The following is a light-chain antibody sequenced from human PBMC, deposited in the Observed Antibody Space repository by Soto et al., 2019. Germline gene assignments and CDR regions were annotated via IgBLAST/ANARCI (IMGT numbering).Light chain of an antibody. V-gene: IGKV1-27*01. J-gene: IGKJ2*01. CDR2: AAS. CDR1: RGVGNY. Sequence: DIRMTQSPSSLSASVGDRVTIACRASRGVGNYLAWFQQKPGKSPKLLIYAASTLQSGVPSRFSGSGSGTDFSLTISSLQPEDGATYYCQRYSYPPYNFGQGTKLDIK. CDR3: QRYSYPPYN.